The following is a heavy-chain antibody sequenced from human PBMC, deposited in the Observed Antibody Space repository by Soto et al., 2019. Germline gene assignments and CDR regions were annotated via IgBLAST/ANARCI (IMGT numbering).Heavy chain of an antibody. D-gene: IGHD2-15*01. Sequence: ASVKVSCKASGYTFASYYMHWVRQAPGQGLEWMGIINPSNSTTYAQKFQGRVTMTRDTSTSTVYMELSSLRSEDTAVYYCATVYCSGGSCYSIDYWGQGTLVTVSS. J-gene: IGHJ4*02. CDR1: GYTFASYY. CDR3: ATVYCSGGSCYSIDY. CDR2: INPSNST. V-gene: IGHV1-46*03.